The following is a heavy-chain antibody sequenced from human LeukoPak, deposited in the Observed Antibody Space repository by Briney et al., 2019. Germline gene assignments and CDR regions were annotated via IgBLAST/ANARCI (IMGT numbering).Heavy chain of an antibody. CDR2: INPNSGGT. J-gene: IGHJ4*02. CDR1: GYTFTGYY. Sequence: GASVKVSCKASGYTFTGYYMHWVRQAPGQGLEWMGWINPNSGGTNYAQKFQGRVTMTRDTSISTAYMELSRLRSDDTAVYYCARDSALLSYGSGSYYNFDYWGQGTLVTVSS. CDR3: ARDSALLSYGSGSYYNFDY. V-gene: IGHV1-2*02. D-gene: IGHD3-10*01.